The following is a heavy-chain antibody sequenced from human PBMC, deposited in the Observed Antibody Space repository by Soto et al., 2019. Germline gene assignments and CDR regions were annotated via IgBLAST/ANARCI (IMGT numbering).Heavy chain of an antibody. J-gene: IGHJ4*02. V-gene: IGHV3-30*18. Sequence: HPGGSLRLSCTVSGFTFSSYGMHWVRQAPCKGLEWVAVISYSGSKQYHVDSVKGRFTISRDNSKSTLYLQMNSLRNEDTAVYYCAKVLGTYSYGSHIGHWGQGTQVTVSS. CDR2: ISYSGSKQ. CDR1: GFTFSSYG. D-gene: IGHD5-18*01. CDR3: AKVLGTYSYGSHIGH.